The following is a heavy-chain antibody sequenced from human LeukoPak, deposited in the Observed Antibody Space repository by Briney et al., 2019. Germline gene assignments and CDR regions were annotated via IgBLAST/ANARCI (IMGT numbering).Heavy chain of an antibody. J-gene: IGHJ3*02. D-gene: IGHD2-2*01. CDR3: AKLGEPAVNAFDI. CDR1: GFAFSSYA. Sequence: GGSLRLSCAASGFAFSSYAMSWVRQAPGKGLEWVSAICGSGGSTYYADSVKGGFTIVRANYKNTLFMLMTMLGAEETALYFCAKLGEPAVNAFDIWGQGTMVTVSS. CDR2: ICGSGGST. V-gene: IGHV3-23*01.